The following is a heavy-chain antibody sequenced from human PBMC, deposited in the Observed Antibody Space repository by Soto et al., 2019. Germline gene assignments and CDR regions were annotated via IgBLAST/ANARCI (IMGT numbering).Heavy chain of an antibody. Sequence: ASVKVSCKASGYTFTSYDINWVRQATGQGLEWMGWMNPNSGNTGYAQKFQGRVTMTRNTSISTAYMELSSLRSEDTAVYYCASLGYDHYYYYYQDVRGKGTTVTVSS. J-gene: IGHJ6*03. D-gene: IGHD5-12*01. CDR1: GYTFTSYD. V-gene: IGHV1-8*01. CDR3: ASLGYDHYYYYYQDV. CDR2: MNPNSGNT.